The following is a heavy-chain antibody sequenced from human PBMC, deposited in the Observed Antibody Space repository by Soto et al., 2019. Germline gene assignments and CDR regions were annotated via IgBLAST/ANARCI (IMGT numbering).Heavy chain of an antibody. CDR2: INPNSGGT. J-gene: IGHJ4*02. CDR1: GYTFTSYG. V-gene: IGHV1-2*04. Sequence: ASVKVSCKASGYTFTSYGISWVRQAPGQGLEWMGWINPNSGGTNYAQKFQGWVTMTRDTSISTAYMELSRLRSDDTAVYYCAREAGIAAAGYDYWGQGTLVTVSS. D-gene: IGHD6-13*01. CDR3: AREAGIAAAGYDY.